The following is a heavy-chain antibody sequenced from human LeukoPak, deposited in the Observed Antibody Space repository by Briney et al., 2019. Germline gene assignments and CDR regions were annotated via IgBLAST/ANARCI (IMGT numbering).Heavy chain of an antibody. Sequence: PGGSLRLSCAASGFTLSSYGMHWVRQAPGKGLQWVSTITPGTTDIYYGDSVKGRFTISRDDAKNLVYLQMNSLRAEDTAVYFCARDAAGWSRDYWGQGTLVTVSS. CDR2: ITPGTTDI. CDR3: ARDAAGWSRDY. CDR1: GFTLSSYG. J-gene: IGHJ4*02. V-gene: IGHV3-21*01. D-gene: IGHD6-19*01.